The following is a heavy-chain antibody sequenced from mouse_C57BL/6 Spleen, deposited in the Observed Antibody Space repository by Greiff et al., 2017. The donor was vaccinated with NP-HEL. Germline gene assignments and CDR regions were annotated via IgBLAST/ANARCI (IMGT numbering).Heavy chain of an antibody. CDR1: GYTFTSYW. Sequence: QVQLQQPGAELVKPGASVKLSCKASGYTFTSYWMQWVKQRPGQGLEWIGEIDPSDSYTNYNQKFKGKATLTVDTSSSTAYMQLSSRTSEDSAVYYCARREGRRRYFDYWGQGTTLTVSS. J-gene: IGHJ2*01. V-gene: IGHV1-50*01. CDR3: ARREGRRRYFDY. D-gene: IGHD3-3*01. CDR2: IDPSDSYT.